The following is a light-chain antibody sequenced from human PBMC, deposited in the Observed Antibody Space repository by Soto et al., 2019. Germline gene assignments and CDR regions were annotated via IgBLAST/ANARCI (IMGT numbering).Light chain of an antibody. J-gene: IGLJ2*01. CDR2: EGS. V-gene: IGLV2-23*01. CDR3: CSYAGSRTVV. CDR1: SSDVGTYNL. Sequence: QLVLTQPASVSGSPGQSITISCTGTSSDVGTYNLVSWYQQHPGNAPKLMIFEGSKRPSGVSNRFSGSKSGITASLTISGLQAEDEADYFCCSYAGSRTVVFGGGTKLTVL.